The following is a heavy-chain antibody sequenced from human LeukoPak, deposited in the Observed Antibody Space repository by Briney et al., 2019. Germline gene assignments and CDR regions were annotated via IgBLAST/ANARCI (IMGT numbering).Heavy chain of an antibody. CDR3: ARRSVGVTGSGWYGLY. CDR1: GYIFTSYW. V-gene: IGHV5-51*01. CDR2: IYPGDSDT. D-gene: IGHD6-19*01. Sequence: GESLKISCKGSGYIFTSYWIGWVRQVPGKGLEWMGLIYPGDSDTRYSPSFRGQVTISADKSISTAFLQWSSLKASDTAIYYCARRSVGVTGSGWYGLYWGQGALVTVSS. J-gene: IGHJ4*02.